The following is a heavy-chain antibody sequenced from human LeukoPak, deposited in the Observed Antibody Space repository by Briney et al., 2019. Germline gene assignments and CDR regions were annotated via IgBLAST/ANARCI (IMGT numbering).Heavy chain of an antibody. V-gene: IGHV1-69*04. CDR3: ARGGVVGANHPWFDP. CDR1: GGTFSSYA. CDR2: IIPILGIA. Sequence: SVKVSCKASGGTFSSYAISWVRQAPGQGLEWMGRIIPILGIANYAQKFQGRVTITADKSTSTAYMELSSLRSEDTAVYYCARGGVVGANHPWFDPWGQGTLVTVSS. D-gene: IGHD1-26*01. J-gene: IGHJ5*02.